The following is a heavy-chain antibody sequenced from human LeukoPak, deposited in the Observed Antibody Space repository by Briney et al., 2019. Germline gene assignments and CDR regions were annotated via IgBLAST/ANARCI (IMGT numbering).Heavy chain of an antibody. Sequence: GGSLRLSCAASGFTFSSYSMNWVRQAPGKGLEWVSYISSSSSTIYYADSVKGRFTISRDNAKNSLYLQMNSLRAEDTAVYYCATDSSGYYYYMDVWGKGTTVTVSS. CDR1: GFTFSSYS. CDR3: ATDSSGYYYYMDV. J-gene: IGHJ6*03. V-gene: IGHV3-48*01. D-gene: IGHD3-22*01. CDR2: ISSSSSTI.